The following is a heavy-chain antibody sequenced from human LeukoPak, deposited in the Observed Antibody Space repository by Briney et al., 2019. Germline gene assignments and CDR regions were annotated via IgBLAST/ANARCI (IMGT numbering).Heavy chain of an antibody. CDR1: GFTFSSYW. CDR2: INSDGSST. J-gene: IGHJ4*02. CDR3: TTRGAAAGPAELDY. V-gene: IGHV3-74*01. D-gene: IGHD6-13*01. Sequence: GGSLRLSCAASGFTFSSYWMHWVRQAPGKGLVWVSRINSDGSSTSYADSVKGRFTISRDNAKNTLYLQMNSLRAEDTAVYYCTTRGAAAGPAELDYWGQGTLVTVSS.